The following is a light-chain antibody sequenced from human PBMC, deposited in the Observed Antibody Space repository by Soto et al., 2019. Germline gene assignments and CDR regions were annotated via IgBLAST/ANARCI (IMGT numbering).Light chain of an antibody. V-gene: IGKV1-5*03. J-gene: IGKJ4*01. Sequence: DIQMTQSPSTLSASVGDRVTITCRASQSISSWLAWYQHKPGKAPNLLIYKPSSLESGVPSRFSGSGSGTEFTLTVSSLQPDDFATYYCQQYDSYPLTFGGGTKVEIK. CDR2: KPS. CDR3: QQYDSYPLT. CDR1: QSISSW.